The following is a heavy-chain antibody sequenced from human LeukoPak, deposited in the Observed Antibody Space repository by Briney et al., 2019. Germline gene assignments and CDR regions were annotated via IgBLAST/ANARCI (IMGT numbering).Heavy chain of an antibody. Sequence: AASVKVSCKASGYTFTGYYMHWVRQAPGQGLKWMGWINPNSGGTNYVQKFRGRVTMTRDTSISTAYMELSRLRSDDTAVYYCARDTIVVVPAASFDYWGQGTLVTVSS. CDR2: INPNSGGT. D-gene: IGHD2-2*01. CDR3: ARDTIVVVPAASFDY. V-gene: IGHV1-2*02. J-gene: IGHJ4*02. CDR1: GYTFTGYY.